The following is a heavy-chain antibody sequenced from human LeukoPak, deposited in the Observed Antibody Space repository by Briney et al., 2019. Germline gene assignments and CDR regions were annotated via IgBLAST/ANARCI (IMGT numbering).Heavy chain of an antibody. CDR2: IYPCDSEI. CDR1: DHIFTSYS. V-gene: IGHV5-51*07. D-gene: IGHD7-27*01. Sequence: GSSLNISFKCSDHIFTSYSIAGVHPMPGKGLEWMGIIYPCDSEIRYSPSFQGQVTISAAKSISTAYLEWSSLKASDTAMYYCARPNWARRYFDYWGQGTLVTVSS. CDR3: ARPNWARRYFDY. J-gene: IGHJ4*02.